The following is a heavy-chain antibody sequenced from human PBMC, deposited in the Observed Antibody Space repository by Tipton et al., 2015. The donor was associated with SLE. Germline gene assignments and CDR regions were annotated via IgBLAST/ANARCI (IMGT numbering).Heavy chain of an antibody. D-gene: IGHD3-10*01. CDR3: ARGKSLMVRGELDY. CDR2: ISSSGSTI. Sequence: SLRLSCAASGFTFSSYEMNWVRQAPGKGLEWVSYISSSGSTIYYADSVKGRFTISVDTSKNQFSLKLSSVTAADTAVYYCARGKSLMVRGELDYWGQGTLVTVSS. J-gene: IGHJ4*02. V-gene: IGHV3-48*03. CDR1: GFTFSSYE.